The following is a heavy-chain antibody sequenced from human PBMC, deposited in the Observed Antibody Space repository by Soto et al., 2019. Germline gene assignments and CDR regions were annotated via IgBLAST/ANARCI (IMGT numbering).Heavy chain of an antibody. J-gene: IGHJ3*02. CDR3: ARFSYYDSSGYYFPGDAFDI. V-gene: IGHV4-39*01. CDR1: GGSISSSSYY. D-gene: IGHD3-22*01. Sequence: QLQLQESGPGLVKPSETLSLTCTVSGGSISSSSYYWGWIRQPPGKGLEWIGSIYYSGSTYYNPSLKSRVTISVDTSKNQFSLKLSSVTAADTAVYYCARFSYYDSSGYYFPGDAFDIWGQGTMVTVSS. CDR2: IYYSGST.